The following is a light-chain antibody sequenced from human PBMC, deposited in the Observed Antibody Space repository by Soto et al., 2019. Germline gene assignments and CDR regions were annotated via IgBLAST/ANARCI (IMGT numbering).Light chain of an antibody. CDR2: AAS. J-gene: IGKJ1*01. CDR3: QPYYSYPWT. Sequence: AIRMTQSPPSLSASTGDRVTITCRASQGISTYLAWYQQKSGKAPTLLIYAASTLQSGVPSRFSGSGSGTDFTLTISYLQSQDFATYYCQPYYSYPWTFGQGTKVDIK. V-gene: IGKV1-8*01. CDR1: QGISTY.